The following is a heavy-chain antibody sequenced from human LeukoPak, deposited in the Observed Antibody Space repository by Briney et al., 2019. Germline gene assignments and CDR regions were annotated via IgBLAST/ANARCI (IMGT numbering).Heavy chain of an antibody. Sequence: NSGGSLRLSCAASGFTFNDYYMTWIRQAPGKGLEWVSHIGYIGNNIYYADFVKGRFTISRDNAKNSLYLQMNSLRAEDTAIYYCARIPPEDRTWFDPWGQGTLVTVSS. V-gene: IGHV3-11*04. CDR1: GFTFNDYY. J-gene: IGHJ5*02. D-gene: IGHD1-14*01. CDR3: ARIPPEDRTWFDP. CDR2: IGYIGNNI.